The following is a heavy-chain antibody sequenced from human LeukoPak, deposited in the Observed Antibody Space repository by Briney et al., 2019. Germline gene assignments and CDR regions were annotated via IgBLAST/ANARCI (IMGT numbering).Heavy chain of an antibody. Sequence: GGSLRLSCAASGFTFSSYGMHWVRQAPGKGLEWVAVIWFDGSNKYYADSVKGRFTISRDNSKNTLYLQMNSLRAEDTAVYYCATGGNSGVYFDYWGQGTLVTVSS. CDR2: IWFDGSNK. D-gene: IGHD4-23*01. V-gene: IGHV3-33*01. CDR3: ATGGNSGVYFDY. CDR1: GFTFSSYG. J-gene: IGHJ4*02.